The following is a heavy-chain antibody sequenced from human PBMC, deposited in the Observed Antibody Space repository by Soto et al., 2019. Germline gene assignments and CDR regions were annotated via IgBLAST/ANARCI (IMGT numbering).Heavy chain of an antibody. CDR3: ARDGDSGHLEFDP. D-gene: IGHD1-26*01. V-gene: IGHV1-2*02. CDR2: INPNSGGT. Sequence: QVQLVQSGAEVKKPGASVKVYSKASGYTFTGYYMHWVRQAPGQGLEWMGWINPNSGGTNYAQKFQGRVTMIRDTSISTAYMELSRLRSDDTAVYYCARDGDSGHLEFDPWGQRTLVTVSS. CDR1: GYTFTGYY. J-gene: IGHJ5*02.